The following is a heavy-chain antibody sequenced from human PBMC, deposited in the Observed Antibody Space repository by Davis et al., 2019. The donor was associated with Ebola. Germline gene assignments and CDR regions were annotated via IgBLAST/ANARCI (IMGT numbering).Heavy chain of an antibody. D-gene: IGHD3-16*01. CDR1: GFTFINAW. CDR3: ARDRPLDFFFGDYYGMDV. CDR2: IQSKSDGGTT. V-gene: IGHV3-15*01. J-gene: IGHJ6*02. Sequence: GESLKISCAASGFTFINAWMTWVRQTPGRGLEWVGRIQSKSDGGTTDYAAPVKGRFTISRDDSKNTLYLQMNSLKTEDTAVYYCARDRPLDFFFGDYYGMDVWGQGTTVTVSS.